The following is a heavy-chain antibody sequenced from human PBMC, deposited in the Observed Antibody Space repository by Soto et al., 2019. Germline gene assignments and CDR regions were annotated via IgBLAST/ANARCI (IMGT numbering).Heavy chain of an antibody. Sequence: GGSLRLSCAASGVTRFTVSKCAMSWVRKAPGKGLEWVSTIGGTGGFVTYYVDSVKCRFTISRDNSKNTLYLQMDNLRAEDTAHSFCAYCPVVGANYKYYAMDVWGRGTTVTVSS. CDR2: IGGTGGFVT. J-gene: IGHJ6*02. CDR3: AYCPVVGANYKYYAMDV. CDR1: GVTRFTVSKCA. D-gene: IGHD1-26*01. V-gene: IGHV3-23*01.